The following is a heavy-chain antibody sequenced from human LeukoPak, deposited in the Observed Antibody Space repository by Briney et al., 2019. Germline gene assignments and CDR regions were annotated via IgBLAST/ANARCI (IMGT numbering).Heavy chain of an antibody. Sequence: GGSLRLSCAASGFTFSSNYMSWVRQAPGKGLEWVSVIYSGGSTYYADSVKGRFTISRDNSKNTLYLQMNSLRAEDTAVYYCAREDYHYYGMDVWGQGTTVTVSS. CDR1: GFTFSSNY. CDR2: IYSGGST. CDR3: AREDYHYYGMDV. V-gene: IGHV3-53*01. J-gene: IGHJ6*02.